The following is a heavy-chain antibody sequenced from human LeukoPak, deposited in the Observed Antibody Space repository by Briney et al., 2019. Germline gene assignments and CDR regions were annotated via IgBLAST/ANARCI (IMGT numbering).Heavy chain of an antibody. Sequence: ASETLSLACAVYGGSFSGYYWSWIRQPPGKGLEWIGEINHSGRTNYNPSLKSRVTISVDTSKNQFSLKLSSVTAADTAVYYCARRYSGTYYIDVWGKGTPVTVSS. J-gene: IGHJ6*03. CDR1: GGSFSGYY. CDR2: INHSGRT. D-gene: IGHD1-26*01. V-gene: IGHV4-34*01. CDR3: ARRYSGTYYIDV.